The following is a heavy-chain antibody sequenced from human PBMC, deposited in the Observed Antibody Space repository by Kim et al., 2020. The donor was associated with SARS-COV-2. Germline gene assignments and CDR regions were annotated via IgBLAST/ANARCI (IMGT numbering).Heavy chain of an antibody. D-gene: IGHD3-9*01. J-gene: IGHJ4*02. V-gene: IGHV5-51*01. Sequence: GESLKISCKGSGYRFSTYGIGWVRQMPGKGLEWMGLIFPADSDITYSPSFRGQVTISADKSIDTAYLQFSSLKASDTATYFCARRLGGKGYFDSWGQGTL. CDR3: ARRLGGKGYFDS. CDR1: GYRFSTYG. CDR2: IFPADSDI.